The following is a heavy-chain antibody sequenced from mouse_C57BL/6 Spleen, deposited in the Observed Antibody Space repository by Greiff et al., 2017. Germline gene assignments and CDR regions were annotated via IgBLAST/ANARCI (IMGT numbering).Heavy chain of an antibody. Sequence: QVQLQQSGAELMRPGASVKFSCTATGYKITGYWIEWVKQRPGHGLEWIGRILPGIGNTKYDGKFKGKATFTAEPSSNTAYLQLSSLTTEETAIYYCARRDHSDNAGFAYWGQGTLVTVSA. J-gene: IGHJ3*01. D-gene: IGHD2-12*01. CDR2: ILPGIGNT. V-gene: IGHV1-9*01. CDR3: ARRDHSDNAGFAY. CDR1: GYKITGYW.